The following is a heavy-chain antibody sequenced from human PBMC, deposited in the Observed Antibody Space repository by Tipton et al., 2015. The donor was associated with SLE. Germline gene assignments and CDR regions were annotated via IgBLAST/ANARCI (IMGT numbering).Heavy chain of an antibody. CDR3: ALDGYDSRRGNYRPGYAFD. V-gene: IGHV4-59*11. D-gene: IGHD3-16*02. CDR1: EGSISGHY. CDR2: VYYTGRT. J-gene: IGHJ3*01. Sequence: TLSLTCNVSEGSISGHYWSWLRQTPGKRLEWIGFVYYTGRTYYNLSLRSRVAISVDTSKNQFSLKLNSVTAADTAVYYCALDGYDSRRGNYRPGYAFDLGPRDNAHRLF.